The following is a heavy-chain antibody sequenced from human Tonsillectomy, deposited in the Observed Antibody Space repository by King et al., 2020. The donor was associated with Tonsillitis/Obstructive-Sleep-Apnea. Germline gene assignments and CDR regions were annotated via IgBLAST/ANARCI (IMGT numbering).Heavy chain of an antibody. V-gene: IGHV3-53*01. D-gene: IGHD6-13*01. CDR2: IYRGSNT. CDR3: ARDEGIAAGDPYFDY. CDR1: GFTVSGAY. J-gene: IGHJ4*02. Sequence: VQLVESGGGLIQPGGSLRLSCAASGFTVSGAYMTWVRQAPGKGLEWVSVIYRGSNTYYAESVKGRFTISRDKSKNTVYLQMNSLRADDTAVYYCARDEGIAAGDPYFDYWGQGTLVTVSA.